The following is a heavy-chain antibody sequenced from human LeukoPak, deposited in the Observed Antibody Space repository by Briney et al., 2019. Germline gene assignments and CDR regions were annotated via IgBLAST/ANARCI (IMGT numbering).Heavy chain of an antibody. J-gene: IGHJ4*02. D-gene: IGHD2-8*01. Sequence: SQTLSLTCALSGDTVSSNSAAWDWVRHSPSRGLELLVSTYYRSKWYNGYAGSVKSRITINPDTSKNQFSLQLNSVTPEDTAVYYGARGIGYCTNGVCSYYFDYWGQGTLVSVSS. CDR2: TYYRSKWYN. CDR3: ARGIGYCTNGVCSYYFDY. V-gene: IGHV6-1*01. CDR1: GDTVSSNSAA.